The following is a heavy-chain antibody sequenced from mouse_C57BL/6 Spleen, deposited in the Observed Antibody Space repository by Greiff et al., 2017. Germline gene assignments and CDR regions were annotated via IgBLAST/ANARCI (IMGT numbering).Heavy chain of an antibody. CDR2: ISSGGDYI. J-gene: IGHJ2*01. D-gene: IGHD1-1*02. CDR3: TRDGALYFDY. CDR1: GFTFSSYA. Sequence: DVLLVESGEGLVKPGGSLKLSCAASGFTFSSYAMSWVRQTPEKRLGWVAYISSGGDYIYYADTVKGRFTLSRDNARNTLYLQMSSLKSEDTAMYYCTRDGALYFDYWGQGTTLTVSS. V-gene: IGHV5-9-1*02.